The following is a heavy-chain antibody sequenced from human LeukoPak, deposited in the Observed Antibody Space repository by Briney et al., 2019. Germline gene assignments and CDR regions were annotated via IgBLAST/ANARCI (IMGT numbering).Heavy chain of an antibody. CDR2: ISAYNGNT. CDR1: GYTFTSYG. V-gene: IGHV1-18*01. Sequence: ASVKVSCKASGYTFTSYGISWVRQAPGQGLEWMGWISAYNGNTNYAQKLQGRVTMTTGTSTSTAYMELRSLRSDDTAVYYCARGEAAAGTGYFDYWGQGTLVTVSS. CDR3: ARGEAAAGTGYFDY. J-gene: IGHJ4*02. D-gene: IGHD6-13*01.